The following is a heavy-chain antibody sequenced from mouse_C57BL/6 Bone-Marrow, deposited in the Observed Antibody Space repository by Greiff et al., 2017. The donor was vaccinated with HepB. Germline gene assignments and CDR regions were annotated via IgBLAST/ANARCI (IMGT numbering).Heavy chain of an antibody. J-gene: IGHJ3*01. CDR3: ARLSWAWFAY. Sequence: EVKLEESGGGLVQPGGSLKLSCAASGFTFSDYYMYWVRQTPEKRLEWVAYISNGGGSTYYPDTVKGRFTISRDNAKNTLYLQMSRLKSEDTAMYYCARLSWAWFAYWGQGTLVTVSA. D-gene: IGHD4-1*01. CDR1: GFTFSDYY. CDR2: ISNGGGST. V-gene: IGHV5-12*01.